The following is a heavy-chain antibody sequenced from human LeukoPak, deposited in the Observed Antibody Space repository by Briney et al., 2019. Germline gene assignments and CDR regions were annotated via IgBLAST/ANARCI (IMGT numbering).Heavy chain of an antibody. V-gene: IGHV4-39*01. Sequence: SETLSLTCTVPGGSISSSFYYWAWIRQPPGKGLEWIGSIYYTGSTDYNPSLKSRVTISVDTSKNQFSLRLSSVTAADTAVYYCARQMNTVTADYWGQGTLVTVSS. CDR1: GGSISSSFYY. CDR3: ARQMNTVTADY. J-gene: IGHJ4*02. CDR2: IYYTGST. D-gene: IGHD4-17*01.